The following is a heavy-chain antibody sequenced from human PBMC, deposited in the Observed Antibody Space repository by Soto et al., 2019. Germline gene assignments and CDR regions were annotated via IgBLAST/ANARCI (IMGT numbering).Heavy chain of an antibody. CDR2: IYYSGST. CDR1: GGSIGSYY. Sequence: SVTLPLTCTVSGGSIGSYYWSWIRQPPGKGLEWIGYIYYSGSTNYNPSLKSRVTISVDTSKNQFSLKLSSVTAADTAVYYCARHLAGNRDYWGQGTLVTVSS. J-gene: IGHJ4*02. CDR3: ARHLAGNRDY. D-gene: IGHD3-3*02. V-gene: IGHV4-59*01.